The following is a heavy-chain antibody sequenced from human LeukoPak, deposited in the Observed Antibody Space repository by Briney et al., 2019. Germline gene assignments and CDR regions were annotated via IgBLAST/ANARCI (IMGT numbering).Heavy chain of an antibody. CDR2: IDSDATST. D-gene: IGHD3-10*01. J-gene: IGHJ4*02. V-gene: IGHV3-74*01. CDR1: GFTFRDYW. Sequence: PGGSLRLSCAASGFTFRDYWMHWVRQAPGKGLMWVSHIDSDATSTYYTDSVKGRFTISRDNAENTVYLQMNSLRAEDTAIYYCARESYYGLGSYSYWGQGTLVTVSS. CDR3: ARESYYGLGSYSY.